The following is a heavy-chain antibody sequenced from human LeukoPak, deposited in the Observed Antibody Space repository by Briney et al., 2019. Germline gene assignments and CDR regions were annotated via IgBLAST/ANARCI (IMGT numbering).Heavy chain of an antibody. Sequence: ASVKVSCKASGYTFTGYYMHWVRQAPGQGLEWMGWINPNSGGTNYAQKFQGWVTMTRDTSISTAYMELSRLRSDDTAVYYCARAEGVLRYFDWLLTFDPWGQGTLVTVSS. CDR1: GYTFTGYY. J-gene: IGHJ5*02. CDR2: INPNSGGT. D-gene: IGHD3-9*01. CDR3: ARAEGVLRYFDWLLTFDP. V-gene: IGHV1-2*04.